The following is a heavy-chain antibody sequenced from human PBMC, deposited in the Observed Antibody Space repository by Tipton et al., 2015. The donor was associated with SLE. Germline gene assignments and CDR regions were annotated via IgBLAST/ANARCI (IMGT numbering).Heavy chain of an antibody. V-gene: IGHV4-34*01. CDR1: GGSFSGYY. CDR3: ARVVWSEAARRDNWFDP. D-gene: IGHD6-6*01. CDR2: INHSGST. J-gene: IGHJ5*02. Sequence: LRLSCAVYGGSFSGYYWSWIRQPPGKGLEWIGEINHSGSTNYNPSLKSRVTISVDTSKNQFSLKLSSVTAADTAVYYCARVVWSEAARRDNWFDPWGQGTLVTVSS.